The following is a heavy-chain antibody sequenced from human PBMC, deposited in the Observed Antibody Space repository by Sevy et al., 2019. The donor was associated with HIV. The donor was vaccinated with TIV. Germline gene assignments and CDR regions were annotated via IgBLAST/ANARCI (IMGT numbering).Heavy chain of an antibody. Sequence: ASVKVSCKATGYTFNIYGISWVRQAPGQGLEWMEWISPYTGNTNYAQKLQGRVTMTTDTSTSTAYMDLRSLRSDDTAVYYCARDRQEGYFDYWGQGTLVTVSS. CDR1: GYTFNIYG. J-gene: IGHJ4*02. CDR3: ARDRQEGYFDY. CDR2: ISPYTGNT. V-gene: IGHV1-18*01.